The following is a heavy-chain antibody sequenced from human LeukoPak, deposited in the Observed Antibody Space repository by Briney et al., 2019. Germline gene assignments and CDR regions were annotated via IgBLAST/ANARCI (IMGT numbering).Heavy chain of an antibody. CDR3: AKSIGPLVVVAATLDY. V-gene: IGHV3-30*02. CDR2: IRYDGSNK. J-gene: IGHJ4*02. D-gene: IGHD2-15*01. CDR1: EFTFRSYA. Sequence: GGSLRLSCASSEFTFRSYAMHWVRQAPGKGLEWVAFIRYDGSNKYYADSVKGRFTISRDNSKNTLYLQMNSLRAEDTAVYYCAKSIGPLVVVAATLDYWGQGTLVTVSS.